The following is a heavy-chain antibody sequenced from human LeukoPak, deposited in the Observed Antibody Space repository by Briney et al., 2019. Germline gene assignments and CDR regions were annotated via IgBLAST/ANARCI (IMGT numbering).Heavy chain of an antibody. V-gene: IGHV3-30*02. CDR2: IRYDGSNK. CDR3: ARASGYSSTWYGYFDY. J-gene: IGHJ4*02. CDR1: GFTFSSYG. Sequence: GGSLRLSCAASGFTFSSYGMHWVRQAPGKGLEWVAFIRYDGSNKYYADSVKGRFTISRDNSKNTLYLQMNSLRAEDTAVYYCARASGYSSTWYGYFDYWGQGTLVTVSS. D-gene: IGHD6-13*01.